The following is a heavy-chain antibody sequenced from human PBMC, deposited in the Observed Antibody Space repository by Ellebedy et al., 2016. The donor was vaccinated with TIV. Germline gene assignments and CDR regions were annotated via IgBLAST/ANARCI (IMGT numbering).Heavy chain of an antibody. J-gene: IGHJ4*02. V-gene: IGHV3-30*18. CDR3: AKDRGDRYSGSYYYFDY. CDR2: ISYDGSNK. CDR1: GFTFSSYG. D-gene: IGHD1-26*01. Sequence: GESLKISCAASGFTFSSYGMHWVRQAPGKGLEWVAVISYDGSNKYYADSVKGRVTISRDNSKNTLYLQMSSLRAEDTAVYYCAKDRGDRYSGSYYYFDYWGQGTLVTVSS.